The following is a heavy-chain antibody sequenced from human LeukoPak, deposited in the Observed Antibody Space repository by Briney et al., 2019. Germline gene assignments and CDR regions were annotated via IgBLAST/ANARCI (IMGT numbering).Heavy chain of an antibody. Sequence: GGSLRLSCAASGFTFSDYYMSWIRQAPGKGLEWVSYISSSGSTIYYADSVKGRFTISRDNSKNTLYLQMDSLRAEDTAIYYCADFGSGSYCFDYWGQGTLVTVSS. J-gene: IGHJ4*02. V-gene: IGHV3-11*01. CDR2: ISSSGSTI. CDR3: ADFGSGSYCFDY. CDR1: GFTFSDYY. D-gene: IGHD3-10*01.